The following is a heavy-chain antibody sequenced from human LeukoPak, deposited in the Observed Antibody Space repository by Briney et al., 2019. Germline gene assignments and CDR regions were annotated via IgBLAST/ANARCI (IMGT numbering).Heavy chain of an antibody. V-gene: IGHV3-23*01. D-gene: IGHD3-22*01. CDR3: AKDSSSYDWGYMDV. CDR1: GFTFSTYA. CDR2: IGGSDGRT. Sequence: GGSLSLSCAASGFTFSTYAMSWVRQAPGKGLEWVSLIGGSDGRTRYADSVKGRFTISRDNSKNTLYLEMNSPRAEDTAVYYCAKDSSSYDWGYMDVWGKGTTVTISS. J-gene: IGHJ6*03.